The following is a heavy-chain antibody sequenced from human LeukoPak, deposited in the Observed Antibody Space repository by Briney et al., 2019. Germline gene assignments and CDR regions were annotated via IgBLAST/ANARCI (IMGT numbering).Heavy chain of an antibody. CDR1: GFTFSSYE. J-gene: IGHJ4*02. CDR3: ARASWDYYGSGSPTYY. Sequence: GGSLRLSCAASGFTFSSYEMNWVRQAPGKGLEWVSSISSSSSYIYYADSVKGRFTISRDNAKNSLYLQMNSLRAEDTAVYYCARASWDYYGSGSPTYYWGQGTLVTVSS. V-gene: IGHV3-21*01. D-gene: IGHD3-10*01. CDR2: ISSSSSYI.